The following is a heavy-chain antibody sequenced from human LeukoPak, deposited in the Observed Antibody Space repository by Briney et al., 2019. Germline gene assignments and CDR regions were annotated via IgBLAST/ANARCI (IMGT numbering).Heavy chain of an antibody. CDR1: GGSISTYY. J-gene: IGHJ4*02. CDR2: IYNTGTT. CDR3: ARKSPAGYFNFDY. V-gene: IGHV4-59*01. D-gene: IGHD2/OR15-2a*01. Sequence: PSETLSLTCSVSGGSISTYYWNRIRQPPGKGLEWIGYIYNTGTTNYNPSLKSRVTISVDTSKNQFSLNLRSVNAADTAVYYCARKSPAGYFNFDYWGQGTLVAVSS.